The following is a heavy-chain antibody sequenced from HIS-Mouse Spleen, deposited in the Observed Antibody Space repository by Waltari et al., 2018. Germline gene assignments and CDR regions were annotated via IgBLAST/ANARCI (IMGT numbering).Heavy chain of an antibody. CDR1: GGSISSSSYY. CDR2: IYYSGST. D-gene: IGHD2-2*01. Sequence: QLQLQESGPGLVKPSETLSLTCTVSGGSISSSSYYWGWIRQPPGKGLEWIGSIYYSGSTYYNPSLKSRVTISVDTSKNQFSLKLGSVTAADTAVYYCARDGFPRGGGTNLWGRGTLVTVSS. J-gene: IGHJ2*01. CDR3: ARDGFPRGGGTNL. V-gene: IGHV4-39*07.